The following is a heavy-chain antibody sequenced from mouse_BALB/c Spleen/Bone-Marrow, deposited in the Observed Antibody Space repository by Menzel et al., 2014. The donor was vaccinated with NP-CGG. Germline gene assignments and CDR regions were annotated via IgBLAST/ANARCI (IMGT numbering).Heavy chain of an antibody. CDR1: GFTFTDYY. CDR2: IRNRANGYTT. Sequence: EVQGVESGGGLVQPGGSLRLSCATSGFTFTDYYMNWVRQPPGKALGWLAFIRNRANGYTTEYGASVKGRFTISRDNSQSILYLQMNTLRAEDSATYYCARDMGGLLFDSWGQGTTLTVSS. CDR3: ARDMGGLLFDS. J-gene: IGHJ2*01. V-gene: IGHV7-3*02. D-gene: IGHD1-1*01.